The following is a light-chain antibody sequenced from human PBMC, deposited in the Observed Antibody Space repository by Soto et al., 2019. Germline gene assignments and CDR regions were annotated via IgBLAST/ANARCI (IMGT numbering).Light chain of an antibody. V-gene: IGLV2-23*01. J-gene: IGLJ2*01. Sequence: QSALTQPASVSGSPGQSITISCTGTSSDIVRYNLVSWYQQHPGKAPKLIIYEDIERPSGVSDRFSGSKSGNTASLTISGLQTEDEAHYYCCSYAGGASVVFGGGTELTVL. CDR2: EDI. CDR1: SSDIVRYNL. CDR3: CSYAGGASVV.